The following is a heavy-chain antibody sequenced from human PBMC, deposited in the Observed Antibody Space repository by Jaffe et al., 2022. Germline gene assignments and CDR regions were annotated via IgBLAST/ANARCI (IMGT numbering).Heavy chain of an antibody. CDR3: ARHTGYSSGWYVGTAAFDI. Sequence: QVQLQESGPGLVKPSETLSLTCAVSGYSISSGYYWGWIRQPPGKGLEWIGSIYHSGSTYYNPSLKSRVTISVDTSKNQFSLKLSSVTAADTAVYYCARHTGYSSGWYVGTAAFDIWGQGTMVTVSS. J-gene: IGHJ3*02. V-gene: IGHV4-38-2*01. CDR1: GYSISSGYY. D-gene: IGHD6-19*01. CDR2: IYHSGST.